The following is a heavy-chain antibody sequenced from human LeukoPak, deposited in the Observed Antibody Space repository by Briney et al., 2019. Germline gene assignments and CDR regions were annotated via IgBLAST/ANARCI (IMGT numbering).Heavy chain of an antibody. CDR2: IYTSGST. V-gene: IGHV4-61*02. CDR3: AREGYFDWFWDV. CDR1: GGSISSGSYY. Sequence: SETLSLTCTVSGGSISSGSYYWSWLRQPAGKGLEWIGRIYTSGSTNYNPSLKSRVTISVDTSKSQFSLKLSSVTAADTAVYYCAREGYFDWFWDVWGKGTTVTVSS. D-gene: IGHD3-9*01. J-gene: IGHJ6*04.